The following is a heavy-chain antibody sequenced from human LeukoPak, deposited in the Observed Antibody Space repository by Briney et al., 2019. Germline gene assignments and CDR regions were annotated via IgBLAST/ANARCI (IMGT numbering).Heavy chain of an antibody. V-gene: IGHV3-9*01. CDR2: ILSNSAAI. Sequence: GGSLGLSCATSGFTFNNYALHWVRQAPGKGLEWVSGILSNSAAIRYGDSVKGRFTISRDAATNSLYLQMNSLKIEDTALYYCIADTAGDLAFWGQGTLVIVSS. J-gene: IGHJ4*02. D-gene: IGHD3-16*01. CDR3: IADTAGDLAF. CDR1: GFTFNNYA.